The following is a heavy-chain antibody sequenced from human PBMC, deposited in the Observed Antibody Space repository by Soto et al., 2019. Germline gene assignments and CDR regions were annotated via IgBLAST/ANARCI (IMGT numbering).Heavy chain of an antibody. CDR3: AKEIEGNYDFWSGYSEQPYYYYGMDV. CDR1: GFTFSSYG. D-gene: IGHD3-3*01. CDR2: ISYDGSNK. J-gene: IGHJ6*02. Sequence: GGSLRLSCAASGFTFSSYGMHWVRQAPGKGLEWVAVISYDGSNKYYADSVKGRFTISRDNSKNTLYLQMNSLRAEDTAVYYCAKEIEGNYDFWSGYSEQPYYYYGMDVWGQGTTVTVSS. V-gene: IGHV3-30*18.